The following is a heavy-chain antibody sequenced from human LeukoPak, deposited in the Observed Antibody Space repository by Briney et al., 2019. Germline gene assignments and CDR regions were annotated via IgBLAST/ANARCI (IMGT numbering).Heavy chain of an antibody. CDR2: INAGNGNT. CDR1: GYTFTSYA. V-gene: IGHV1-3*01. J-gene: IGHJ4*02. Sequence: ASVKVSCKASGYTFTSYAMHWVRQAPGQRLEWKGWINAGNGNTKYSQKFQGRVTITRDISASTAYMELSSLRSEDTAVYYCAVGDIVVVVALDYWGQGTLVTVSS. D-gene: IGHD2-15*01. CDR3: AVGDIVVVVALDY.